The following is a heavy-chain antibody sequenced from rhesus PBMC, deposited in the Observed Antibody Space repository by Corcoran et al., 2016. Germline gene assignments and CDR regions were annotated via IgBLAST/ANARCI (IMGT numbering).Heavy chain of an antibody. Sequence: QVQLQESGPGLVKPSETLSLTCAVSGGSISSGYYYWSWIRQPPGKGLEWIGYITYSRRTSYNPSLDVRVTISRDTSKNQFSLTLSSVTAADTAVYYCASEGYSWNNGGWDYWGQGVLVTVSS. CDR1: GGSISSGYYY. CDR2: ITYSRRT. V-gene: IGHV4-122*02. CDR3: ASEGYSWNNGGWDY. D-gene: IGHD1-20*01. J-gene: IGHJ4*01.